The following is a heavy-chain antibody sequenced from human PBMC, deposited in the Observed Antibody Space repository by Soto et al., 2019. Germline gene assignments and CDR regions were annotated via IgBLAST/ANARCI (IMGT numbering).Heavy chain of an antibody. CDR3: ARGDDILTGSNWFDP. CDR1: GGTFSSYT. V-gene: IGHV1-69*01. J-gene: IGHJ5*02. D-gene: IGHD3-9*01. Sequence: QVQLVQSGAEVKKPGSSVKVSCKASGGTFSSYTISWVRQAPGQGLEWMGGIIPMFGTTNYAQKFQGRVTITADESTSTACKELFSLRSEDTAVYYCARGDDILTGSNWFDPWGQGTLLTVSS. CDR2: IIPMFGTT.